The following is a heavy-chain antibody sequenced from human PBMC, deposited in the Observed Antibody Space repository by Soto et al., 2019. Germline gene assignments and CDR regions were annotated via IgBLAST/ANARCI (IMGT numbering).Heavy chain of an antibody. CDR2: INHSGST. Sequence: PSETLSLTCAVHGGSFSGYYWSWIRQPPGKGLEWIGEINHSGSTNYNPSLKSRVTISVDTSKNQFSLKLSSVTAADTAVYYCASWKVSGSYDYYGMDVWGQGTTVTVSS. V-gene: IGHV4-34*01. D-gene: IGHD3-10*01. CDR3: ASWKVSGSYDYYGMDV. J-gene: IGHJ6*02. CDR1: GGSFSGYY.